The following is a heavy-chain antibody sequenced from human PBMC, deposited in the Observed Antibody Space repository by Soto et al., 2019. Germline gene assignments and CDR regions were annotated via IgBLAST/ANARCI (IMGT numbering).Heavy chain of an antibody. V-gene: IGHV1-18*03. Sequence: VASVKVSCKTSGYTFTSYSISWVRQAPGQGLEWMGWISGYNGHTNYAQNLQGRVTMTTDTSTSTAYMELRSLRSDDMAVYYCARGSVDSAMAPSYNWFDPWGQGTLVTVSS. CDR3: ARGSVDSAMAPSYNWFDP. CDR2: ISGYNGHT. J-gene: IGHJ5*02. CDR1: GYTFTSYS. D-gene: IGHD5-18*01.